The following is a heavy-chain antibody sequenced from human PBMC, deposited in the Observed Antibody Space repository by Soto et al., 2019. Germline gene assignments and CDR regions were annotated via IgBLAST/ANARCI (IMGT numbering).Heavy chain of an antibody. Sequence: QVQLQESGPGLVKPSQTLSLTCNVSGGSISSGDSYWSWIRKHPGKGLEWIGYIYYRGATYYNPSLKSRVSMSVDRSRNQFAVRLSSVTAADTAVYYCARDYHVSGTWLGVDVWGQGTTVTASS. CDR3: ARDYHVSGTWLGVDV. CDR1: GGSISSGDSY. V-gene: IGHV4-31*03. CDR2: IYYRGAT. D-gene: IGHD3-10*01. J-gene: IGHJ6*02.